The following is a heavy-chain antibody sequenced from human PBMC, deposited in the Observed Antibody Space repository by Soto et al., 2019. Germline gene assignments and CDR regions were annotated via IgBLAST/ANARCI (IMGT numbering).Heavy chain of an antibody. J-gene: IGHJ4*02. Sequence: PSETLSLTCAVSGVSISSGGYSWSWIRQPPGKGLEWIGYIYHSGSTYYNPSLKSRVTISVDRSKNQFSLKLSSVTAADTAVYYCASSSSGSYFDYFDYWGQGTLVTVSS. V-gene: IGHV4-30-2*01. CDR1: GVSISSGGYS. D-gene: IGHD1-26*01. CDR3: ASSSSGSYFDYFDY. CDR2: IYHSGST.